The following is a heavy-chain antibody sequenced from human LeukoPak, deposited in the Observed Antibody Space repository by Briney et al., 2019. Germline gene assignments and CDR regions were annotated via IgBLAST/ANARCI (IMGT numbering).Heavy chain of an antibody. CDR3: ARGRGYGYGIDY. Sequence: SETLSLTCTVSGGSITSGGHYWSWVRQPPGKGLEWIGHIFYSGTTLYNPTLKTRLTISEDTSNNQFSLRLTSLTAADRAVYYCARGRGYGYGIDYWGQGTLVTVSS. V-gene: IGHV4-30-4*08. J-gene: IGHJ4*02. CDR2: IFYSGTT. D-gene: IGHD5-18*01. CDR1: GGSITSGGHY.